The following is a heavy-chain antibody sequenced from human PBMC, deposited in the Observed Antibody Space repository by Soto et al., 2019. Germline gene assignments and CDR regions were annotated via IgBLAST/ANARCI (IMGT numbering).Heavy chain of an antibody. Sequence: ASVKVSCKTSGYTFADYYIHSVRQAPGRGLEWMGWINPKSGGTNYAQKFQGWVTMTSDTSISTAYMELSRLRSDDTAVYYCARYSSDWSQYYFDYGGQGPLVT. D-gene: IGHD6-19*01. V-gene: IGHV1-2*04. CDR3: ARYSSDWSQYYFDY. CDR1: GYTFADYY. J-gene: IGHJ4*02. CDR2: INPKSGGT.